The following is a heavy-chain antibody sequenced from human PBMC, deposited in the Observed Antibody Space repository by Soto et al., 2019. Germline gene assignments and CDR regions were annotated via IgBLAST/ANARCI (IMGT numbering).Heavy chain of an antibody. J-gene: IGHJ4*02. CDR1: GFIFGSYA. CDR2: ASRSGAYT. Sequence: EVQLLESGGGLVQPGGSLRLSCSSSGFIFGSYAMAWVRQPPGKGLEWVSGASRSGAYTFYAPSVRGRLSISRDNSRDTLWLQMDCLRVQDTALYFCVKYTVTEDLGEHWGQGTLVTVSS. D-gene: IGHD4-17*01. CDR3: VKYTVTEDLGEH. V-gene: IGHV3-23*01.